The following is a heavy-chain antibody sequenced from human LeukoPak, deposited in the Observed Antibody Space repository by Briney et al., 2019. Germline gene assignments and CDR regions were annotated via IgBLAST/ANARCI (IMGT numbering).Heavy chain of an antibody. J-gene: IGHJ4*02. Sequence: SETLSLTCSVSGGSLSGTNYYWAWIRQPPEKGLEWIVTIYYSGSTYYNVSLKSRVTISVDTSKNQFSLNLSSVTAADTAVYYCARLRSPGDFDYWGQGTLVTVSS. D-gene: IGHD1-26*01. V-gene: IGHV4-39*07. CDR1: GGSLSGTNYY. CDR3: ARLRSPGDFDY. CDR2: IYYSGST.